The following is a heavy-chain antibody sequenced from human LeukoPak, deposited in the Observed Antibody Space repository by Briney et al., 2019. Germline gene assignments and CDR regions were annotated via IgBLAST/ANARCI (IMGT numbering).Heavy chain of an antibody. V-gene: IGHV1-2*06. Sequence: GASVKVSCEASGYTFTGYYMHWVRQAPGQGLEWMGRINPNSGGTNYAQKFQGRVTMTRDTSISTAYMKLSRLRSDDTAVYYCARAPRIAAAPSNNWFDPWGQGTLVTVSS. D-gene: IGHD6-13*01. CDR1: GYTFTGYY. CDR2: INPNSGGT. CDR3: ARAPRIAAAPSNNWFDP. J-gene: IGHJ5*02.